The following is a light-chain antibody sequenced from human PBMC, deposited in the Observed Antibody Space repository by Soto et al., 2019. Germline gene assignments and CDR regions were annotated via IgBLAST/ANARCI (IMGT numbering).Light chain of an antibody. V-gene: IGKV1-39*01. CDR1: QSISSF. Sequence: DIQMTQSPSSLSASVGDRVTITCRASQSISSFLNWYQQKPGKAPKLLIYTASNFQGGVPPRFSGSGSGTDFTLTISSLQHQDCATYYCQQSYRAPYTFGQGTKVEIK. J-gene: IGKJ2*01. CDR2: TAS. CDR3: QQSYRAPYT.